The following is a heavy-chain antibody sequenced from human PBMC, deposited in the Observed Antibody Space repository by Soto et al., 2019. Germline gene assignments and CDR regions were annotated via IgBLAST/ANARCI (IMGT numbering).Heavy chain of an antibody. Sequence: PSETLSLTCTVSSGSISSDYWSWIRQPPGKGLEWIGCIYYSGSTNYNPSLKSRVTISVDTSKNQFSLNLTSVTAADTAMYYCATISAAATIWGQGTLVTVSS. D-gene: IGHD2-15*01. CDR3: ATISAAATI. CDR1: SGSISSDY. V-gene: IGHV4-59*08. J-gene: IGHJ4*02. CDR2: IYYSGST.